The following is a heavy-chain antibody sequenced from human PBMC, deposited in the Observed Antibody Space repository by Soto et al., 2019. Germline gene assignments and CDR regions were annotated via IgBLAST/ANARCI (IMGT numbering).Heavy chain of an antibody. Sequence: VQLVESGGGVVQPGRSLRLSCAASGCTFSIYGMLWVRQAPGKGLEWVAVIWYDGSNKYYADSVKGRFTISRDNSKNTLYLQMSSLRAEDTAVYYCARGISGTSGRYYYYGMDVWGQGTTVTVSS. CDR1: GCTFSIYG. D-gene: IGHD1-1*01. V-gene: IGHV3-33*01. CDR3: ARGISGTSGRYYYYGMDV. J-gene: IGHJ6*02. CDR2: IWYDGSNK.